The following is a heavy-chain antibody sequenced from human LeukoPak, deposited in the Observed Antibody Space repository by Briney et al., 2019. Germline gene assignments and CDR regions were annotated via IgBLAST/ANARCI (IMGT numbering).Heavy chain of an antibody. Sequence: SETLSLTCTVSGGSISSGDYYWSWLRQPPGKGLEGIGYIYYSGSTYYNPSLKSRVTISVDTSKNQFSLKLSSVTAADTAVYYCARAATSGYPTPFDAFDIWGQGTMVTVSS. CDR3: ARAATSGYPTPFDAFDI. CDR2: IYYSGST. V-gene: IGHV4-30-4*01. D-gene: IGHD5-12*01. CDR1: GGSISSGDYY. J-gene: IGHJ3*02.